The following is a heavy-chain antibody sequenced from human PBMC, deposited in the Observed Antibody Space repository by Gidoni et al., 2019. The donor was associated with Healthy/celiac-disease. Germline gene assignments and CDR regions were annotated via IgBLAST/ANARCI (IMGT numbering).Heavy chain of an antibody. CDR1: AYTFLVYY. V-gene: IGHV1-2*02. CDR2: INPNSGGT. J-gene: IGHJ4*02. D-gene: IGHD3-22*01. Sequence: QVQLVQSGAEVKKPGASVKVSCTASAYTFLVYYMHWVRQAPGQGLEWMGWINPNSGGTNYAQKFQGRVTMTRDTSISTAYMELSRLRSDDTAVYYCARGASSGGFGGSHFDYWGQGTLVTVSS. CDR3: ARGASSGGFGGSHFDY.